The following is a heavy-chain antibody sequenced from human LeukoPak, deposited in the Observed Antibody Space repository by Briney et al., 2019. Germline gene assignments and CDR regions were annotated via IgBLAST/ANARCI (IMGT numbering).Heavy chain of an antibody. J-gene: IGHJ4*02. CDR2: IRYDGSNE. V-gene: IGHV3-30*02. Sequence: GGSLRLSCAASGFSFRSYGMHWVRQAPGKGLEWVAFIRYDGSNEYYADSVKGRFTISRDNSKNTLYLQMNSLRAEDTAVYYCAKLLTGGYSYGQNDCWGQGTLVTVSS. D-gene: IGHD5-18*01. CDR3: AKLLTGGYSYGQNDC. CDR1: GFSFRSYG.